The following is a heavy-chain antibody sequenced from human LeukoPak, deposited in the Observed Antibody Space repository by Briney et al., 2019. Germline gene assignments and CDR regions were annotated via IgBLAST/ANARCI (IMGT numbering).Heavy chain of an antibody. D-gene: IGHD4-23*01. V-gene: IGHV3-30*02. CDR1: GFTFSNYG. CDR3: AKGNSDPHYYYYYMDV. Sequence: GGSLGLSCAASGFTFSNYGMHWVRQAPGKGLEWVAFIRYDGSNKYYADSVKGRFTISRDNSKNTVYLQMNSLRAEDTAVYYCAKGNSDPHYYYYYMDVWGKGITVTVSS. J-gene: IGHJ6*03. CDR2: IRYDGSNK.